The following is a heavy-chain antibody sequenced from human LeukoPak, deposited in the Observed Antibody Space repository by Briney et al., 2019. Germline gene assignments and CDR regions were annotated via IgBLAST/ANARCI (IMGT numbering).Heavy chain of an antibody. D-gene: IGHD5-24*01. J-gene: IGHJ2*01. CDR1: GYSFTSYW. V-gene: IGHV5-51*01. Sequence: GESLKISCKGSGYSFTSYWIGWVRQMPGKGLEWMGIIYPGDSDTRYSPSFQGQVTISADKPISTAYLQWSSLKASDTAMYYCARLPPKRWLHEGGSYWYFDLWGRGTLVTVSS. CDR3: ARLPPKRWLHEGGSYWYFDL. CDR2: IYPGDSDT.